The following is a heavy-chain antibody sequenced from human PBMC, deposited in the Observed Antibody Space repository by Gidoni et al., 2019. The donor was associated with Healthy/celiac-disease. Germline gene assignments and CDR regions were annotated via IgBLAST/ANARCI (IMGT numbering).Heavy chain of an antibody. Sequence: QVQLVQSGAEVKKPGASVKVSCKASGYTFTSYGISWVRQAPGQGLEWMGWISAYNGNTNYAQKLQGRVTMTTDTSTSTAYMELRSLRSDDTAVYYCAREAGYSSGWYGGVWYYYGMDVWGQGTTVTVSS. D-gene: IGHD6-19*01. CDR2: ISAYNGNT. J-gene: IGHJ6*02. V-gene: IGHV1-18*01. CDR1: GYTFTSYG. CDR3: AREAGYSSGWYGGVWYYYGMDV.